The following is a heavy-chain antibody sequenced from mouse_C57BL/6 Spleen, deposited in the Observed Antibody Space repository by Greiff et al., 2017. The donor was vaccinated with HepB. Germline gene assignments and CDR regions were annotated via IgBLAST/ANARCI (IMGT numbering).Heavy chain of an antibody. J-gene: IGHJ3*01. V-gene: IGHV1-64*01. D-gene: IGHD1-1*01. CDR2: IHPNSGST. Sequence: QVQLQQPGAELVKPGASVKLSCKASGYTFTSYWMHWVKQRPGQGLEWIGMIHPNSGSTNYNEKFKSKATLTVDKSSSTAYMQLSSLTSEDSAVYYCARGDGISYFWFAYWGQGTLVTVSA. CDR3: ARGDGISYFWFAY. CDR1: GYTFTSYW.